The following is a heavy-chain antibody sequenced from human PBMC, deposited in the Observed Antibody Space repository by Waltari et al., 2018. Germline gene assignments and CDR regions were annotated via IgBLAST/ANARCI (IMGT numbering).Heavy chain of an antibody. J-gene: IGHJ6*02. D-gene: IGHD3-10*01. CDR1: GFTFISYS. CDR2: ISSSSSTI. Sequence: EVQLVESGGGLVQPGGSLRLSCAASGFTFISYSMNWVRQAPGKGLEWVSYISSSSSTIYYADSVKGRFTISRDKAKNSLYLQMNSLRAEDTAVYYCASSKMVRGVIIKYYGMDVWGQGTTVTVSS. V-gene: IGHV3-48*01. CDR3: ASSKMVRGVIIKYYGMDV.